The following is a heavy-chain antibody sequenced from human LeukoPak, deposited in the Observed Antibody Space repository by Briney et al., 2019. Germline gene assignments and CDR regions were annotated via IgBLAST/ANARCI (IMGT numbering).Heavy chain of an antibody. D-gene: IGHD1-26*01. J-gene: IGHJ3*02. V-gene: IGHV4-31*03. CDR2: ISYSGST. Sequence: PSETLSLTCTVSGGSISSVGCYWSWIRQHPGKGLEWIGYISYSGSTYYNPSLKSRVTISVDTSKNQFSLKLTSVTAADTAVYYCARDIEGHWDAFDIWGQGTMVTVSS. CDR1: GGSISSVGCY. CDR3: ARDIEGHWDAFDI.